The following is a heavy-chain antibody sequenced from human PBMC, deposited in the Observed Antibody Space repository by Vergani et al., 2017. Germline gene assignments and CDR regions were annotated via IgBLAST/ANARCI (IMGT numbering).Heavy chain of an antibody. Sequence: QVQLLQSGAAVRKPGSSVTVSCKASGDTFSNYAITWVRQAPGQGLQWMGRIIPIFGTANYAQKFQGRVTITADESTSTAYMELSSLRSEDTAVYYCAISSSWPYYFDYWGQGTLVTVSS. V-gene: IGHV1-69*13. CDR3: AISSSWPYYFDY. CDR1: GDTFSNYA. CDR2: IIPIFGTA. D-gene: IGHD6-13*01. J-gene: IGHJ4*02.